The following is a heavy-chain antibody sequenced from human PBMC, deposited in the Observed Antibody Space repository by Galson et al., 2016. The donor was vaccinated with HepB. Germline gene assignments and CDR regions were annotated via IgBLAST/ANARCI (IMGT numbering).Heavy chain of an antibody. J-gene: IGHJ6*02. CDR1: EFTFSNYD. CDR3: ARGVLRFLEWGNGLDV. CDR2: ISYDGSNT. V-gene: IGHV3-30-3*01. Sequence: SLRLSCAASEFTFSNYDMHWVRLTPGKGLEWVALISYDGSNTYYADSIKGRFTISRDNGLNTLFLQMNSLRVEDTAIYYCARGVLRFLEWGNGLDVWGQGTTVTVSS. D-gene: IGHD3-3*01.